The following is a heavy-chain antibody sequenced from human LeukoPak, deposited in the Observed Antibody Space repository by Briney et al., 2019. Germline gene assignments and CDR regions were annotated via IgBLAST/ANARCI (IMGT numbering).Heavy chain of an antibody. CDR3: ARVSDYGDYFSYYYGMDV. CDR2: IRDSAGST. Sequence: PGGSLRLSCAASGFTFSSYGMSWDRQAPGKGLEWVSSIRDSAGSTYYADSVKGRFTISRDNSKNTLYLQMNSLRAEDTAVYYCARVSDYGDYFSYYYGMDVWGQGTTVTVSS. D-gene: IGHD4-17*01. CDR1: GFTFSSYG. J-gene: IGHJ6*02. V-gene: IGHV3-23*01.